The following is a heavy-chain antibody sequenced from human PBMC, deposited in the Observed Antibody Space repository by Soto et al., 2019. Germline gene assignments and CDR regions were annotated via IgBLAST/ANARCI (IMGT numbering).Heavy chain of an antibody. D-gene: IGHD2-21*01. V-gene: IGHV3-21*01. CDR2: ISSSSSYI. J-gene: IGHJ6*03. Sequence: PGGSLRLSCAASGFTFNSYSMNWVRQAPGKGLEWVSSISSSSSYIYYADSVKGRFTISRDDAKNSLYLQMNSLRAEDTAVYYCARDGAYCGGDCYSYYYYMDVWGKGTTVTVSS. CDR3: ARDGAYCGGDCYSYYYYMDV. CDR1: GFTFNSYS.